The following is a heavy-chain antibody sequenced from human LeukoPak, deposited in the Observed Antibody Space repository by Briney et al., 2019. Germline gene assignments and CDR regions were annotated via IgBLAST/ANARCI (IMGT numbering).Heavy chain of an antibody. Sequence: GGSLRLSCAASGFTFSSYAMSWVRQAPGKGLEWVSSISSSSSSIYYADSVKGRFTISRDNAKNSLYLQMNSLRAEDTALYYCATGGYSSSWLYAFDIWGQGTMVTVSS. V-gene: IGHV3-21*01. CDR3: ATGGYSSSWLYAFDI. J-gene: IGHJ3*02. CDR2: ISSSSSSI. D-gene: IGHD6-13*01. CDR1: GFTFSSYA.